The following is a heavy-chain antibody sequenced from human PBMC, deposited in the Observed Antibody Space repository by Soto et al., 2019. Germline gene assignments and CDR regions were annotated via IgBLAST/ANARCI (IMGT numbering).Heavy chain of an antibody. CDR1: GFTFSSYG. D-gene: IGHD1-1*01. J-gene: IGHJ6*02. Sequence: QVQLVESGGGVVQPGRSLRLSCAASGFTFSSYGMHWVRQAPGKGLEWVAVISYDGSNKYYADSVKGRFTISRDNSKNTLYLQMNSLRAEDTAVYYCAKDRTNSKPYYYYGMDVWGQGTTVTVSS. CDR2: ISYDGSNK. CDR3: AKDRTNSKPYYYYGMDV. V-gene: IGHV3-30*18.